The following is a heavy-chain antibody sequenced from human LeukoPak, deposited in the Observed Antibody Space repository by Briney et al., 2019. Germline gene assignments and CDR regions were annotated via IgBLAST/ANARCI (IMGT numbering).Heavy chain of an antibody. CDR2: INPDGTTT. CDR3: VRSATVTTPEY. J-gene: IGHJ4*02. V-gene: IGHV3-74*01. D-gene: IGHD4-17*01. CDR1: GFTFSSYW. Sequence: GGSLRLSCAASGFTFSSYWMHWVRHPLGKGLVWVSRINPDGTTTNYADSVKGRFTISRDNAKNTLYLQMNSLTVEDTALYYFVRSATVTTPEYWGQGTLVTV.